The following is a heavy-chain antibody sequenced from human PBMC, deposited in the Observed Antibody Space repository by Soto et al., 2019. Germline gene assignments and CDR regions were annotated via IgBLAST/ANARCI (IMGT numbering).Heavy chain of an antibody. D-gene: IGHD6-13*01. J-gene: IGHJ4*02. V-gene: IGHV4-4*02. CDR2: ISHSGRT. CDR1: GGSISSSNW. CDR3: ARSIAAAQATFDY. Sequence: QVQLQESGPGLVKPSGTLSLTCAVSGGSISSSNWWSWVRQPPGKGLEWIVEISHSGRTNYNPSLQRRVNISVDKSKIQFSLKLSYVTAADTAVYYCARSIAAAQATFDYWGQGTLVTVSS.